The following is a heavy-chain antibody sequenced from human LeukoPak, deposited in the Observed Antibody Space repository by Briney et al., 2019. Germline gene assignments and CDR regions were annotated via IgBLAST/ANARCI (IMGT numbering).Heavy chain of an antibody. V-gene: IGHV4-61*05. CDR2: IYHSGST. J-gene: IGHJ4*02. CDR1: GGSISSSNYY. D-gene: IGHD1-14*01. Sequence: SETLSLTCTVSGGSISSSNYYWVWIRQPPGKGLEWIGYIYHSGSTNYNPSLKSRVTISVDTSKNQFSLKLSSVTAADTAVYYCARAPPSPRDTLYFDYWGQGTLVTVSS. CDR3: ARAPPSPRDTLYFDY.